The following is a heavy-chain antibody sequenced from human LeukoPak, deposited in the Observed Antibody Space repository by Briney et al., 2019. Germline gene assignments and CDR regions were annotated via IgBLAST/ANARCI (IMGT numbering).Heavy chain of an antibody. CDR1: GGSISSGGYY. CDR3: ARATDPYPFNH. V-gene: IGHV4-61*02. J-gene: IGHJ4*02. CDR2: IYTSGST. Sequence: SQTLSLTCTVSGGSISSGGYYWSWIRQPAGKGLEWIGRIYTSGSTNYNPSLRSRVTISVDTSKNQFSLKLSSVTAADTAVYYCARATDPYPFNHWGQGTLVTVSS. D-gene: IGHD3-16*01.